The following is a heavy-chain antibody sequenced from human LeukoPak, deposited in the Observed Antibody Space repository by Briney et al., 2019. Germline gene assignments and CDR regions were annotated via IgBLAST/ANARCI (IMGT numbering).Heavy chain of an antibody. CDR3: ARERTEIVPTEVTTQFYPYYYGMDV. D-gene: IGHD1-1*01. CDR1: GGTYSSYA. J-gene: IGHJ6*02. CDR2: IIPILGIA. Sequence: SVKVSCKASGGTYSSYAISWVRQAPGQGLEWMGRIIPILGIANYAQKFQGRVTITADKSTSTAYMELSSLRSEDTAVYYCARERTEIVPTEVTTQFYPYYYGMDVWGQGTTVTVSS. V-gene: IGHV1-69*04.